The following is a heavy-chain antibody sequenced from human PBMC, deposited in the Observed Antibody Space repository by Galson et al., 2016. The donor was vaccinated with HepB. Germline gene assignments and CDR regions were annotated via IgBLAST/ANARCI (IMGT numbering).Heavy chain of an antibody. CDR3: ARDQNGSYLAY. CDR2: IQYSGNT. Sequence: LSLTCTVSGGSVISDYYYWSWIRQPPGKGLEWIGFIQYSGNTNCNPSLRGRVTISIDTSKNQFSLKVNSVTAADTAVYYCARDQNGSYLAYWGLGALVAVSS. D-gene: IGHD1-26*01. J-gene: IGHJ4*02. V-gene: IGHV4-61*01. CDR1: GGSVISDYYY.